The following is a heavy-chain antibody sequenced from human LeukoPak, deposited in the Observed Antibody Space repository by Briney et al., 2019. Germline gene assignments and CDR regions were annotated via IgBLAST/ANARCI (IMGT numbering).Heavy chain of an antibody. D-gene: IGHD2-2*01. V-gene: IGHV4-34*01. CDR3: AGGYCSSTSCHRYFDY. CDR1: GGSFSGYY. J-gene: IGHJ4*02. CDR2: INRSGST. Sequence: SETLSLTCAVYGGSFSGYYWSWIRQPPGKGLEWIGEINRSGSTNYNPSLKSRVTISVDTSKNQFSLKLSSVTAADTAVYYCAGGYCSSTSCHRYFDYWGQGTLVTVSS.